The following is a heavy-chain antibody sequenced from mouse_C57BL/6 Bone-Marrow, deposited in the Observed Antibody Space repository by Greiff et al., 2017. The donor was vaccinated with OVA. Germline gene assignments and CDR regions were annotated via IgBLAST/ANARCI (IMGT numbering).Heavy chain of an antibody. CDR1: GYTFTDYE. V-gene: IGHV1-15*01. D-gene: IGHD2-3*01. CDR3: TRVGDGYYGFAY. Sequence: QVQLKESGAELVRPGASVTLSCKASGYTFTDYEMHWVKQTPVHGLEWIGAIDPETGGTAYNQKFKGKAILTADKSSSTAYMELRSLTSEDSAVYYCTRVGDGYYGFAYWGLGTLVTVSA. J-gene: IGHJ3*01. CDR2: IDPETGGT.